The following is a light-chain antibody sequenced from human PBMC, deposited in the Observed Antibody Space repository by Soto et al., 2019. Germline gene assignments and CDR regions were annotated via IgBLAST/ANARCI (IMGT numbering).Light chain of an antibody. V-gene: IGKV3-20*01. J-gene: IGKJ1*01. Sequence: GLTQSPATLSLSPGERATLTCRASQSVTSYLAWYQQKPGQAPRLLIYEASSRATGIPDRFSGSGSGTDFTLTISRLEPEDFAVYYCQQYDSSPPTCGQGTRWIS. CDR2: EAS. CDR3: QQYDSSPPT. CDR1: QSVTSY.